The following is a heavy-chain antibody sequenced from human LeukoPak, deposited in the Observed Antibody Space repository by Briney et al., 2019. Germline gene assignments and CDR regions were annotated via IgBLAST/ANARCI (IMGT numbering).Heavy chain of an antibody. V-gene: IGHV4-30-2*01. D-gene: IGHD2-2*03. CDR2: IYHSGST. Sequence: SETLSLTCTVSGGSISSGGYYWSWIRQPPGKGLEWIGYIYHSGSTYYNPSLKSRVTISVDTSKNQFSLKLSSVTAADTAVYYCASGQPYGYCSSTSCYDYWGQGTLVTVSS. CDR3: ASGQPYGYCSSTSCYDY. CDR1: GGSISSGGYY. J-gene: IGHJ4*02.